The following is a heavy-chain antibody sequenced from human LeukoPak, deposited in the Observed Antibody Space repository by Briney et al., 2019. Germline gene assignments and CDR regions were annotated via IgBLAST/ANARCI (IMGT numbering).Heavy chain of an antibody. J-gene: IGHJ3*02. D-gene: IGHD1-26*01. CDR2: IIPIFGTA. V-gene: IGHV1-69*06. CDR1: GGTFSSYA. CDR3: ARRAKWEPDAFDI. Sequence: SVKVSCKASGGTFSSYAISWVRQARGQGLEWMGGIIPIFGTANYAQKFQGRVTITADKSTSTAYMELSSLRSEDTAVYYCARRAKWEPDAFDIWGQGTMVTVSS.